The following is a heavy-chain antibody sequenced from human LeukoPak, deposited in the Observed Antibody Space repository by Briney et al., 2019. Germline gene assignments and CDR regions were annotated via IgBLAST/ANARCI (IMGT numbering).Heavy chain of an antibody. CDR3: ARGRGLLWFGGHVDYFDY. CDR1: GYTFTSYD. V-gene: IGHV1-8*02. J-gene: IGHJ4*02. CDR2: MNPNSGNT. D-gene: IGHD3-10*01. Sequence: GASVKVSCKASGYTFTSYDINWVRQATGQGLEWMGWMNPNSGNTGYAQKFQGRVTMTRNTSISTAYMELSSLRSEDTAVYYCARGRGLLWFGGHVDYFDYWGQGTLVTVSS.